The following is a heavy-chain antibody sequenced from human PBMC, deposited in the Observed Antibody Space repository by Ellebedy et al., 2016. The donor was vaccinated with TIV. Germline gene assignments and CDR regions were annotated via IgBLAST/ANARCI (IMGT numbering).Heavy chain of an antibody. D-gene: IGHD3-16*01. CDR2: IYSGNNT. CDR1: GFSVSSNY. V-gene: IGHV3-66*01. CDR3: VRERFPLPT. Sequence: PGGSLRLSCAASGFSVSSNYMTWVRQAPGKGLEWVSVIYSGNNTHYAESVKGRFTISRDIFKNSVYLQMDRLRAEATALYYCVRERFPLPTWGQGTLVTVSS. J-gene: IGHJ5*02.